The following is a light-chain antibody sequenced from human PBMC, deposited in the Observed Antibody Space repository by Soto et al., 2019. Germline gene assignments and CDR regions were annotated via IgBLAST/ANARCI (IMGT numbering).Light chain of an antibody. CDR1: QDIRSW. V-gene: IGKV1-12*01. J-gene: IGKJ1*01. CDR3: QQANSFPWT. CDR2: AAS. Sequence: DIQMTQSPSSVSASVGDRVTISCRASQDIRSWLAWYQQKPGKAPKLLIYAASSLQSGVPSRFSGSGSGTDFTLTLSSLQPEYFATYYCQQANSFPWTFGQGTRVEIK.